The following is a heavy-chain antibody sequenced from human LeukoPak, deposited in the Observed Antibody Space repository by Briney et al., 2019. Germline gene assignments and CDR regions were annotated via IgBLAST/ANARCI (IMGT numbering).Heavy chain of an antibody. J-gene: IGHJ4*02. V-gene: IGHV7-4-1*02. CDR3: ARDENMNYYDSSGYENFDY. D-gene: IGHD3-22*01. CDR1: GYTFTSYA. CDR2: INTNTGNP. Sequence: ASVTVSFTASGYTFTSYAMNWVRQAPGQGLEWMGWINTNTGNPTYAQGFTGRFVFSLDTSVSTAYLQISSLKAEDTAVYYCARDENMNYYDSSGYENFDYWGQGTLVTVSS.